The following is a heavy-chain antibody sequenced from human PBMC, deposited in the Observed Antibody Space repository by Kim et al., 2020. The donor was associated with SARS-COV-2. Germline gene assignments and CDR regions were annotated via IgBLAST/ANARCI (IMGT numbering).Heavy chain of an antibody. CDR3: ARGVAVAATDY. V-gene: IGHV4-39*01. CDR2: IYYSGST. J-gene: IGHJ4*02. D-gene: IGHD6-19*01. Sequence: SETLSLTCTVSGGSISSSSYYWGWIRQTPGKGLEWIGSIYYSGSTYYNPSLKSRVTISVDTSKNQFSLKLSSVTAADTAVYYCARGVAVAATDYWGQGTLVTVSS. CDR1: GGSISSSSYY.